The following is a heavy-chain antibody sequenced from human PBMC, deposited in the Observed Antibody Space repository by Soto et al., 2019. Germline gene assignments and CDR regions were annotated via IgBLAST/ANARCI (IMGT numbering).Heavy chain of an antibody. CDR2: ISDDGNTK. J-gene: IGHJ3*02. CDR1: GFSFGTYA. V-gene: IGHV3-30-3*01. CDR3: AKGDCSGGSCYFSAFDI. Sequence: PGGSLRLSCAASGFSFGTYAMYWVRQAPGRGLEWVAVISDDGNTKYYADYVKGRFTISRDNSKNTLFLQMNSLRAEDTAVYFCAKGDCSGGSCYFSAFDIWGQGTMVT. D-gene: IGHD2-15*01.